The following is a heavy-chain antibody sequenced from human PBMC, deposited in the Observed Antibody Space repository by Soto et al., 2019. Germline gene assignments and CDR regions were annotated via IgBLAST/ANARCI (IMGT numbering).Heavy chain of an antibody. CDR3: ARGGQLFDY. Sequence: QVQLVESGGGVVQPGRSLRLSCAASGFTFSTYAMHWVRQAPGKGLEWVALISYDGSNKYYADSVKGRFTISRVSSKNTLYLQMNTLRGEDTAVYYCARGGQLFDYWGQGTLVTVSS. V-gene: IGHV3-30-3*01. CDR2: ISYDGSNK. J-gene: IGHJ4*02. D-gene: IGHD6-13*01. CDR1: GFTFSTYA.